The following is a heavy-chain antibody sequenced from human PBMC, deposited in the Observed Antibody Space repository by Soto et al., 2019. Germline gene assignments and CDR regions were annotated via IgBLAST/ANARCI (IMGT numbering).Heavy chain of an antibody. CDR3: ARDYYDSSGYNDAFDI. CDR1: GFTFSSYC. CDR2: IWYDGSNK. V-gene: IGHV3-33*01. Sequence: GGSLRLSCAAAGFTFSSYCMHWVRPNTGKGLEWVAVIWYDGSNKYYADSVKGRFTISRDNSKNTLYLQMNSLRAEDTAVYYYARDYYDSSGYNDAFDIWGQGTMVTVSS. J-gene: IGHJ3*02. D-gene: IGHD3-22*01.